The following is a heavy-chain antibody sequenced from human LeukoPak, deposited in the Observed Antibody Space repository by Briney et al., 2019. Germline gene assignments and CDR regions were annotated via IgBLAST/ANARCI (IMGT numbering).Heavy chain of an antibody. J-gene: IGHJ3*02. CDR1: GFTFSSYS. D-gene: IGHD3-10*01. V-gene: IGHV3-21*01. CDR2: ISSSSYI. CDR3: AREGSGSYFSDAFDI. Sequence: GGSLRLSCAASGFTFSSYSMNWVRQAPGKGLEWVSSISSSSYIYYADSVKGRFTISRDNAKNSLYLQMNSLRAEDTAVYYCAREGSGSYFSDAFDIWGQGTMVTVSS.